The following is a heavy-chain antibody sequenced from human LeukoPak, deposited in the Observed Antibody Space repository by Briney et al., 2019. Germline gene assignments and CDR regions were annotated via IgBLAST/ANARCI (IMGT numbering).Heavy chain of an antibody. V-gene: IGHV3-23*01. D-gene: IGHD2-21*02. Sequence: GGSLRLSCAASGFTFSSYAMSWVRQAPGKGLEWVSGISGSGGSTYYADSVKGRFTNSRDNSKNTLYLQMNSLRAEDTAVYYCAKGRSIVVVTAMNYWGQGTLVTVSS. CDR3: AKGRSIVVVTAMNY. J-gene: IGHJ4*02. CDR1: GFTFSSYA. CDR2: ISGSGGST.